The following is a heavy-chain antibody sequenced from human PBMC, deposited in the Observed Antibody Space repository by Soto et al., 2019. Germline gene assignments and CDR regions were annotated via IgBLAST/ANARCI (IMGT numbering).Heavy chain of an antibody. J-gene: IGHJ6*02. Sequence: EVQLVESGGGLVKPGGSLRLSCAAFGFTFSSYSMNWVRQAPGKGLEWVSSISSSSSYIYYADSVKGRFTISRDNAKNSLYLQMNSLRAEDTAVYYCARDWGYYYYYGMDVWGQGTTVTVSS. CDR1: GFTFSSYS. CDR2: ISSSSSYI. D-gene: IGHD3-16*01. V-gene: IGHV3-21*01. CDR3: ARDWGYYYYYGMDV.